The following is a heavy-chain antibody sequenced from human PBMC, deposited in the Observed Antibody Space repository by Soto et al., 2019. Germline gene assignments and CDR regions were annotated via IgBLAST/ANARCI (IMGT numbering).Heavy chain of an antibody. V-gene: IGHV4-4*07. D-gene: IGHD3-3*01. CDR2: IYSGGRN. CDR3: ATRITVFGLLIPPFDP. J-gene: IGHJ5*02. CDR1: GGSISSFY. Sequence: PSETLSLTCTVSGGSISSFYWSWIRQPAGKGLEWIGRIYSGGRNNYNPSLKSRVTMSVDTSKNQFSLRLSSVTAADTAMYYCATRITVFGLLIPPFDPWGQGTQVTVSS.